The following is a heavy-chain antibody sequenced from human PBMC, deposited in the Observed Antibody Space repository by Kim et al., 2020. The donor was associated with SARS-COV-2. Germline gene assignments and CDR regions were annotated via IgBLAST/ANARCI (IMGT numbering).Heavy chain of an antibody. CDR2: IRSKAYGGTT. D-gene: IGHD4-17*01. CDR3: TRDYGDYGPRAEYFQH. Sequence: GGSLRLSCTASGFTFGDYAMSWFRQAPGKGLEWVGFIRSKAYGGTTEYAASVKGRFTISRDDSKSIAYLQMNSLKTEDTAVYYCTRDYGDYGPRAEYFQHWGQGTLVTVSS. CDR1: GFTFGDYA. J-gene: IGHJ1*01. V-gene: IGHV3-49*03.